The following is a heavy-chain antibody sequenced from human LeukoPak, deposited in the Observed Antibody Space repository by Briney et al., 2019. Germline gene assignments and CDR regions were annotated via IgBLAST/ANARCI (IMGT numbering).Heavy chain of an antibody. CDR2: IRYDGSNK. V-gene: IGHV3-30*02. Sequence: GGSLRLSCAASGFTFSSYGMHWVRQAPGKGLEWVAFIRYDGSNKYYADSVKGRFTISRDNSKNTLYLQMNSLRAEDTAVYYCAKGDWEASGWFDPWGQGTLVTVSS. J-gene: IGHJ5*02. CDR1: GFTFSSYG. D-gene: IGHD2-21*01. CDR3: AKGDWEASGWFDP.